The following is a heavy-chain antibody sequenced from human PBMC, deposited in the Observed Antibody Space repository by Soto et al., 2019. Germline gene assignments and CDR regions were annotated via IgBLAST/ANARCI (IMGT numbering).Heavy chain of an antibody. V-gene: IGHV4-59*01. D-gene: IGHD1-1*01. Sequence: QVQLQESGPGLVKPSETLSLTCTVSGGSISSYYWSWIRQPPGKGLEWIGYIYYSGSTNYNPSLKSRVTISVNTSKNQFSLKLSSVTAAATAVYYCAREGTTVDSCYYYGMDVWGQGTTVTVSS. CDR3: AREGTTVDSCYYYGMDV. CDR1: GGSISSYY. J-gene: IGHJ6*02. CDR2: IYYSGST.